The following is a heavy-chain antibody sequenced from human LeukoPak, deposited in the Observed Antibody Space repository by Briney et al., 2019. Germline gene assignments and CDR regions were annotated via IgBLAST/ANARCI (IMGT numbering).Heavy chain of an antibody. CDR3: ARERSGWFFSN. CDR2: INPYNGNT. J-gene: IGHJ4*02. V-gene: IGHV1-18*01. D-gene: IGHD6-19*01. CDR1: GYSFTIYG. Sequence: ASVNVSCKASGYSFTIYGITWVREAPGQGLEWMGWINPYNGNTNYAQNLQGRVTMTTDTSTSTAYMDLRSLRSDDTAVYYCARERSGWFFSNWGQGTLVTVSS.